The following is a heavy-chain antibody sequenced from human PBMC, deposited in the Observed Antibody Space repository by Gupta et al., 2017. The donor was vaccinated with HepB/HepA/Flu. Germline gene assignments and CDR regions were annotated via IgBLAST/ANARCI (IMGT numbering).Heavy chain of an antibody. V-gene: IGHV1-2*02. Sequence: QVQLVQSGAEVEKPGGSVRVCCKASGYSFTAYIIHWVRPAPGEGLEWMGWINPNSGGTKYSQKFQGRVIMTRDTSISTVYMEVSRLRSDDTAVYSCARGGCTNGVCPPEWFDPWGQGTLVTVSS. J-gene: IGHJ5*02. CDR1: GYSFTAYI. D-gene: IGHD2-8*01. CDR2: INPNSGGT. CDR3: ARGGCTNGVCPPEWFDP.